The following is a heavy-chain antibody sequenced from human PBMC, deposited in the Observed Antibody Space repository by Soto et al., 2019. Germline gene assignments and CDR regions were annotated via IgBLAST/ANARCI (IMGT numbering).Heavy chain of an antibody. CDR3: ARGRYNWNPFDC. D-gene: IGHD1-20*01. V-gene: IGHV3-53*05. CDR2: IYTAGST. CDR1: GFTLSSKY. J-gene: IGHJ4*02. Sequence: GGSLRLSCAASGFTLSSKYMTWVRQAPGKGLEWVAVIYTAGSTYYADSVKGRFTVSRDNSQNTLYLQMHSLRADDTAVYYCARGRYNWNPFDCWGPGTLVTVSS.